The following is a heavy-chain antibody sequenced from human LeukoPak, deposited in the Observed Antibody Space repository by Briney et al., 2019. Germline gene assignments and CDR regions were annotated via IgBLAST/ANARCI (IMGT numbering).Heavy chain of an antibody. CDR3: ARPQAVAGPFDY. J-gene: IGHJ4*02. V-gene: IGHV1-18*01. CDR2: ISAYNGNT. CDR1: GYTFTSYG. Sequence: GASVKVSSEASGYTFTSYGISWVRQAPGQGLEWMGWISAYNGNTNYAQKLQGRVTMTTDTSTSTAYMELRSLRSDDTAVYYCARPQAVAGPFDYWGQGTLVNVSS. D-gene: IGHD6-19*01.